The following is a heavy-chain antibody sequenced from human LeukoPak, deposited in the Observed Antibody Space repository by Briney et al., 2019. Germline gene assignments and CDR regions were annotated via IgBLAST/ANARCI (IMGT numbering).Heavy chain of an antibody. CDR1: GGTFSSYA. V-gene: IGHV1-69*13. D-gene: IGHD5-12*01. CDR2: IIPIFGTA. Sequence: SVKVSCKASGGTFSSYAISWVRQAPGQGLEWMGGIIPIFGTANYARKFQGRVTITADESTSTAYMELSSLRSEDTAVYYCARLRGRGYDPSFDYWGQGTLVTVSS. CDR3: ARLRGRGYDPSFDY. J-gene: IGHJ4*02.